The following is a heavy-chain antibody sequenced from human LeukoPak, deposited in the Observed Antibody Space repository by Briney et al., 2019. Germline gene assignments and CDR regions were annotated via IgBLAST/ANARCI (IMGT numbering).Heavy chain of an antibody. CDR3: ARNRGSSNAFDI. D-gene: IGHD6-6*01. J-gene: IGHJ3*02. V-gene: IGHV1-69*05. CDR2: IIPIFGTA. CDR1: GGTFSSYA. Sequence: SVKVSCKASGGTFSSYAISWVRQAPGQGLEWMGGIIPIFGTANYAQKFQGRVTITTDESTSTAYMELSSLRSEDTAVYSCARNRGSSNAFDIWGQGTMVTVSS.